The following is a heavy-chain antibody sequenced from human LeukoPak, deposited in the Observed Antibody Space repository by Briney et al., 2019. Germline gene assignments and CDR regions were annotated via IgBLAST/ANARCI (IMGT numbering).Heavy chain of an antibody. CDR2: IYYSGST. D-gene: IGHD2-2*01. J-gene: IGHJ3*02. CDR3: ARDRYCSSTSCSPDAFDI. CDR1: GGSISSYY. Sequence: PSETLSLTCTVSGGSISSYYWSWIRQPPGKGLKWIGYIYYSGSTNYNPSLKSRVTISVDTSKNQFSLKLSSVTAADTAVYYCARDRYCSSTSCSPDAFDIWGQGTMVTVSS. V-gene: IGHV4-59*01.